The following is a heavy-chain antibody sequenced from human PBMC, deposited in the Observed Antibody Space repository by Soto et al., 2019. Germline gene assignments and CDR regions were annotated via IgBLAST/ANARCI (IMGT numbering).Heavy chain of an antibody. V-gene: IGHV1-18*01. Sequence: QVQPVQSGAEVKKPGASVKVSCKASGYTFTTYGINWVRQAPGQGLEWMGWISAYNGDTNYAQNFQGRVTMTTDTSTSTAYVELMSLTSDDTAVYYCARGRTTVTTQRYFDIWGRGTLVTVSS. CDR1: GYTFTTYG. CDR2: ISAYNGDT. J-gene: IGHJ2*01. D-gene: IGHD4-17*01. CDR3: ARGRTTVTTQRYFDI.